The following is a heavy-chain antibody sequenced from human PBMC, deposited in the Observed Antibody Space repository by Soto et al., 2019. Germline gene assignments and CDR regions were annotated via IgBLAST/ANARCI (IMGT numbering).Heavy chain of an antibody. D-gene: IGHD3-22*01. Sequence: EVRLLESGGGLVQPGGSLRLSCAASGFTFSTYAMTWVRQAPGKGLEWVSGVTSSGGSAYYADSVKGRFAISRDNSKNTLYLHMNSLRAEDTAIYYCAKVIDSGGFLLFYGVDVWGQGTMVTVSS. J-gene: IGHJ6*02. CDR2: VTSSGGSA. V-gene: IGHV3-23*01. CDR3: AKVIDSGGFLLFYGVDV. CDR1: GFTFSTYA.